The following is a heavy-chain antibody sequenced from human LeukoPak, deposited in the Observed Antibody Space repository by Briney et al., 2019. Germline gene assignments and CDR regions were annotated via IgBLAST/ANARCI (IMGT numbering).Heavy chain of an antibody. CDR3: VKDWRSASDPVFDY. J-gene: IGHJ4*02. CDR2: IKPDGSER. CDR1: GFRFGTFW. Sequence: GGPLRLSCAASGFRFGTFWMSWVRQAPGKGQEWVANIKPDGSERYYVDSVKGRFTVSRDNAQNSLYLQMNSLTVDDMAVYYCVKDWRSASDPVFDYWGQGTLVTVSS. V-gene: IGHV3-7*01. D-gene: IGHD3-16*01.